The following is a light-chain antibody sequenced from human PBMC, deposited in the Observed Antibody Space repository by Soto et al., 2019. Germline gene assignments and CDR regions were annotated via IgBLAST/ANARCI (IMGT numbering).Light chain of an antibody. J-gene: IGLJ3*02. CDR3: AAWDDSLSGGV. Sequence: QSVLTQPPSASGTPGQRVTISCSGSSSNIGSNYVYWYQQLPGTAPKLLIYSNNQRPSGVPYRFSGSKSGTSASLAISGLRSEDEADYYCAAWDDSLSGGVFGGGTKLTVL. V-gene: IGLV1-47*02. CDR1: SSNIGSNY. CDR2: SNN.